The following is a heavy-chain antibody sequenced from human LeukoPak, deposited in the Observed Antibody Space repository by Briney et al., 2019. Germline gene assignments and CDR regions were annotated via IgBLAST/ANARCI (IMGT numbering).Heavy chain of an antibody. D-gene: IGHD6-13*01. J-gene: IGHJ4*02. Sequence: AGGSLRLSCAASGFTFSSYAMHWVRQAPGKGLEWVAVISYDGSNKYYADSVKGRFTISRDNSKNTLYLQMNSLRAEDTAVYYCASHSSSWFFDYWGQGTLVTVSS. V-gene: IGHV3-30*04. CDR3: ASHSSSWFFDY. CDR1: GFTFSSYA. CDR2: ISYDGSNK.